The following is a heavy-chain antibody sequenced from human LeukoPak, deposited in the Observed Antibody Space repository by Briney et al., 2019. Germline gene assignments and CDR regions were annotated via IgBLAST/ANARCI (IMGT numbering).Heavy chain of an antibody. J-gene: IGHJ6*03. CDR2: ISYDGSNK. CDR1: GFTFSSYA. D-gene: IGHD4-17*01. V-gene: IGHV3-30-3*01. CDR3: ARDPGDDYGDYVGRDVSYYYYYMDV. Sequence: PGRSLRLSCAASGFTFSSYAMHWVRQAPGKGLEWVAVISYDGSNKYYADSVKGRFTISRDNSKNTLYLQMNSLRAEDTAVYYCARDPGDDYGDYVGRDVSYYYYYMDVWGKGTTVTVSS.